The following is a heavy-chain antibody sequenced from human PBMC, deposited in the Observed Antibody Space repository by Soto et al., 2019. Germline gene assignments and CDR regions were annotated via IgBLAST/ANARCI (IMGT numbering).Heavy chain of an antibody. V-gene: IGHV4-31*03. CDR2: IYYSGST. CDR3: AGGESGYCSSTSCHTLDY. CDR1: GGSISSGGYY. D-gene: IGHD2-2*01. Sequence: SETLSLTCTVSGGSISSGGYYWSWIRQHPGKGLEWIGYIYYSGSTYYNPSLKSRVTISVDTSKNQFSLKLSSVTAADTAVYYCAGGESGYCSSTSCHTLDYWGQGTLVTVSS. J-gene: IGHJ4*02.